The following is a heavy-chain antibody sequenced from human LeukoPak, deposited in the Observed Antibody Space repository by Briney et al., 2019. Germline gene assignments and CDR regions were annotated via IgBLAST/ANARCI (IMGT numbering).Heavy chain of an antibody. J-gene: IGHJ6*02. CDR1: GFTFSSYS. Sequence: GGSLRLSCAASGFTFSSYSMNWVRQAPGKGLEWVSSISSSSSYIYYADSVKGRFTISRDNAKNSLYLQMNSLRAEDTAVYYCARDMYSSGLYYYYGMDVWGQGTTVTVSS. CDR2: ISSSSSYI. V-gene: IGHV3-21*01. D-gene: IGHD6-19*01. CDR3: ARDMYSSGLYYYYGMDV.